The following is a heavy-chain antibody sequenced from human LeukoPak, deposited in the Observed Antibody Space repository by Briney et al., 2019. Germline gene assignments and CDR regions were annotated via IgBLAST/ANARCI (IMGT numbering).Heavy chain of an antibody. CDR1: GFTFSSYA. CDR2: ISGSGGST. J-gene: IGHJ4*02. V-gene: IGHV3-23*01. CDR3: AITKWLRPYFDY. D-gene: IGHD5-12*01. Sequence: GGSLRLSCAASGFTFSSYAMSWVRQAPGKGLEWVSAISGSGGSTYYADSVKGRFTISRDNSKNTLYLQMNSLRAEDTAVYYCAITKWLRPYFDYWGQGTLVTVSS.